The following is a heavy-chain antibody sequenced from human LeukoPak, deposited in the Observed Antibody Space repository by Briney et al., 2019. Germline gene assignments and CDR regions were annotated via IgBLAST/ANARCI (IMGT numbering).Heavy chain of an antibody. V-gene: IGHV1-24*01. D-gene: IGHD6-19*01. Sequence: GASVKVSCKVSVYTLTELSMHWVRQAPGKGLEWMGGFDPEDSETIYAQKFQGRVTMTEDTSTDTAYMELSSLRSEDTAVYYCATDSSGWYLFDYWGQGTLVAVSS. CDR1: VYTLTELS. CDR3: ATDSSGWYLFDY. J-gene: IGHJ4*02. CDR2: FDPEDSET.